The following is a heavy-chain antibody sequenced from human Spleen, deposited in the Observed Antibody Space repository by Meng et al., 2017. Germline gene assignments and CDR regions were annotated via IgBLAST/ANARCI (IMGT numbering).Heavy chain of an antibody. Sequence: GESLKISCAASGFTFSSYGMHWVRQAPGKGLEWVAVIWYDGSNKYYADSVKGRFTISRDNSKNTLYLQMNSLGAEDTAVYYCARGPGTFYHYYYGLDVWGQGTTVTVSS. V-gene: IGHV3-33*01. J-gene: IGHJ6*02. CDR2: IWYDGSNK. CDR3: ARGPGTFYHYYYGLDV. CDR1: GFTFSSYG. D-gene: IGHD1-26*01.